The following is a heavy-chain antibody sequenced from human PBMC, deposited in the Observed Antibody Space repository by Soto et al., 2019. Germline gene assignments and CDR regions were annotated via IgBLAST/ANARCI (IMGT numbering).Heavy chain of an antibody. CDR3: ARVPRYSYDIVAVPAVMFDDWFDP. Sequence: ASVKVSCKSSGYIFMNYAVHCVRQAPGQSLEWVGWINAGNGDTKYSQRFQGRVTITRDTSASTAYMELSSLRSEDTAVYYCARVPRYSYDIVAVPAVMFDDWFDPWGQGTLVTVSS. V-gene: IGHV1-3*01. CDR1: GYIFMNYA. CDR2: INAGNGDT. D-gene: IGHD2-2*01. J-gene: IGHJ5*02.